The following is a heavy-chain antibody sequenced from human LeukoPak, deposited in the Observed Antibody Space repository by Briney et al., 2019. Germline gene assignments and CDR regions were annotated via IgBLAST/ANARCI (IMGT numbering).Heavy chain of an antibody. CDR1: SASMKTYY. D-gene: IGHD4-11*01. CDR2: ISASGTT. Sequence: PPETLSLTCTVSSASMKTYYWKWIRQPAGKGMEWVGRISASGTTNYNPSLKSRVTMSADTSKNESSLQLRSVTAADTAVYFCASESKVWGQGTLVSVSS. V-gene: IGHV4-4*07. J-gene: IGHJ4*02. CDR3: ASESKV.